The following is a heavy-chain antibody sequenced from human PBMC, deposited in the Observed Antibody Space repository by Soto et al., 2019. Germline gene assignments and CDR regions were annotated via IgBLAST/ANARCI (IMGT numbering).Heavy chain of an antibody. D-gene: IGHD3-22*01. V-gene: IGHV1-2*04. CDR2: INPNSGGT. J-gene: IGHJ5*02. Sequence: ASVKVSCKASGYTFTGYYMHWVRQAPGQGLEWMGWINPNSGGTNYAQKFQGWVTMTRDTSISTAYMELSRLRSDDTAVYYCAREGYYDSSGYYPPGLFDPWGQGTLVTVSS. CDR3: AREGYYDSSGYYPPGLFDP. CDR1: GYTFTGYY.